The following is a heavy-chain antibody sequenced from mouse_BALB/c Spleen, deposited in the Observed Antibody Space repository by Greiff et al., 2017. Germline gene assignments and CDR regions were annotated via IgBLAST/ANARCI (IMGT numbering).Heavy chain of an antibody. Sequence: EVQRVESGGGLVKPGGSLKLSCAASGFTFSSYAMSWVRQSPEKRLEWVAEISSGGSYTYYPDTVTGRFTISRDNAKNTLYLEMSSLRSEDTAMYYCARFNEGLYAMDYWGQGTSVTVSS. CDR1: GFTFSSYA. CDR3: ARFNEGLYAMDY. J-gene: IGHJ4*01. V-gene: IGHV5-9-4*01. CDR2: ISSGGSYT. D-gene: IGHD3-3*01.